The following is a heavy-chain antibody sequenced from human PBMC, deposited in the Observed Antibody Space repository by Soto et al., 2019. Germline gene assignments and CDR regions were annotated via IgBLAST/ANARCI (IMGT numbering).Heavy chain of an antibody. CDR3: ASHAGVPGYYYGMDV. CDR2: INAGNGNT. Sequence: QVQLVQSGAEVKKPGASVKVSCKASGNTFTSYAMHWVRQAPGQRLEWMGWINAGNGNTKYSQKFQGRVTITRDTSASTVYMELSSLRSEDTAVYYCASHAGVPGYYYGMDVWGQGTTVTVSS. V-gene: IGHV1-3*01. D-gene: IGHD3-10*01. CDR1: GNTFTSYA. J-gene: IGHJ6*02.